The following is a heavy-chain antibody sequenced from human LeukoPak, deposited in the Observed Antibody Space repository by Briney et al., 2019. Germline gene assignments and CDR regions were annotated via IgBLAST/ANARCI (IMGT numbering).Heavy chain of an antibody. V-gene: IGHV1-46*01. J-gene: IGHJ3*02. CDR2: INPSGGST. Sequence: ASVKVSCKASGYTFTSYYMHWVRQAPGQGLEWMGIINPSGGSTSYAQKFQGRVTMTRDTSTSTVYMELSSLRSEDTAVYYCARDLFYDSSGYYYVGHDAFDIWGQGTMVTVSS. CDR1: GYTFTSYY. D-gene: IGHD3-22*01. CDR3: ARDLFYDSSGYYYVGHDAFDI.